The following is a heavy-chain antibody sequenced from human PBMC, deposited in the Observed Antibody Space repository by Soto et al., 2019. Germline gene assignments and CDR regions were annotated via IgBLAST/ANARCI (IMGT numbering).Heavy chain of an antibody. V-gene: IGHV1-18*04. CDR1: GYTFSSYS. CDR2: ISTYSGNT. J-gene: IGHJ4*02. CDR3: ARDNGYYDL. Sequence: XSVKVSCKPSGYTFSSYSINWVRQAPGQGLEWMAWISTYSGNTHYAERVQGRVTVTLDKSARTAFMEMRGLTSDDTAVYFCARDNGYYDLWGQGTLVTVSS.